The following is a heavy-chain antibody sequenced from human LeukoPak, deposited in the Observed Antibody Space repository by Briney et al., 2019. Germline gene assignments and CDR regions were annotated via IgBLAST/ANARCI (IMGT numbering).Heavy chain of an antibody. D-gene: IGHD3-16*01. J-gene: IGHJ4*02. V-gene: IGHV6-1*01. CDR2: TYYRSKWYN. CDR3: ARAPRGIFDY. CDR1: GDTFSSNSAA. Sequence: SQTLSLTCAVSGDTFSSNSAAWNWNRQSPGRGLEWLGRTYYRSKWYNDYAESVKSRITINPDTSKNQFSLQLNSVTPEDTAVYYCARAPRGIFDYWGQGTLVTVSS.